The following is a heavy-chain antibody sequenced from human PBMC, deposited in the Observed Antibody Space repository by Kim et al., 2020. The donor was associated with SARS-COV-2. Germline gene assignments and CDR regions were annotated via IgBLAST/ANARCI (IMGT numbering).Heavy chain of an antibody. CDR2: ISGSGGST. V-gene: IGHV3-23*01. CDR3: AKKDGGGSCYDGY. CDR1: GFTFSSYA. J-gene: IGHJ4*02. Sequence: GGSLRLSCAASGFTFSSYAMSWVRQAPGKGLEWVSAISGSGGSTYYADSVKGRFTISRDNSRNTLYLQMNSLRAEDTAVYYCAKKDGGGSCYDGYWGQGTLVTVSS. D-gene: IGHD2-15*01.